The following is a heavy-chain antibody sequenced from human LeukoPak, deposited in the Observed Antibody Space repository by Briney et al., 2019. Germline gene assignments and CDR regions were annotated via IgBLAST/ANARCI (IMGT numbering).Heavy chain of an antibody. V-gene: IGHV3-30*03. D-gene: IGHD2-15*01. J-gene: IGHJ4*02. CDR1: GFTFSTYG. CDR2: ISYDGNNK. Sequence: PGRSLTLSCAASGFTFSTYGMHWVRQAPGKGLEWVAVISYDGNNKYYADSVKGRFTISRDDSKNTLYLQMNSLRAEDTAVYYCARLSSGGSYFDYWGQGTLVTVSS. CDR3: ARLSSGGSYFDY.